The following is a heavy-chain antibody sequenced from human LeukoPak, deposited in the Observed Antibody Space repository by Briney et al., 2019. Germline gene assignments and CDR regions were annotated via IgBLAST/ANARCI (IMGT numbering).Heavy chain of an antibody. D-gene: IGHD1-26*01. J-gene: IGHJ3*02. Sequence: GGSLRLSCAASGFTFSSYSMNWVRQAPGKGLEWVSSISSSSSYIYYADSVKGRFTISRDNAKNSLYLQMNSLRADDTAVYHCARQETSSYNGAFDIWGQGTMVTVSS. V-gene: IGHV3-21*01. CDR3: ARQETSSYNGAFDI. CDR1: GFTFSSYS. CDR2: ISSSSSYI.